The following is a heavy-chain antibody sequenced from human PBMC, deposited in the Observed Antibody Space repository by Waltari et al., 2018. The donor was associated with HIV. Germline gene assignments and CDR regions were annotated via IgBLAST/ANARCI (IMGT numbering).Heavy chain of an antibody. V-gene: IGHV4-34*01. J-gene: IGHJ5*02. D-gene: IGHD6-6*01. Sequence: QVQLQQWGAGLLKPSETLSLTCAVYGGSFSGYYWSWIRQPPGKGLEWIGEINHSGSTNYNPSLKGRVTISVEPSKNQFSLKMSSVTAADTAVYYCARGRVFIAARRRGNWCDPWGQGTLVTVSS. CDR3: ARGRVFIAARRRGNWCDP. CDR1: GGSFSGYY. CDR2: INHSGST.